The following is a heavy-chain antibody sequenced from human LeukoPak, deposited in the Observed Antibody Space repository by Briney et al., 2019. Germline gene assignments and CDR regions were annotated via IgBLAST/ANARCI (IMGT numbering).Heavy chain of an antibody. D-gene: IGHD4-17*01. Sequence: GGSLRLSCAASGFTISSYWMSWVRQAPGKGLEWVASIKQDGSERYYVDSVKGRFTISRDNVKNSLYLQMNSLRAEDPAVYYCASAGTSYGDQFFDYWGQGTLVTVSS. CDR2: IKQDGSER. V-gene: IGHV3-7*01. J-gene: IGHJ4*02. CDR3: ASAGTSYGDQFFDY. CDR1: GFTISSYW.